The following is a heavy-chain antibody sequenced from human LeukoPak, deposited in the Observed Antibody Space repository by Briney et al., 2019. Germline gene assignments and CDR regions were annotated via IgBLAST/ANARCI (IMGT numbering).Heavy chain of an antibody. J-gene: IGHJ4*02. V-gene: IGHV1-2*02. CDR1: GYSFTDHY. Sequence: GASVKVSCKASGYSFTDHYLHWLRQAPVQGLEWMGWIHPNSGDTNYAQRFQGRVSLTRDTSISTAYMELSSLRSDDTAVYYCARDHNWGPDYWGQGTLVSVSS. CDR3: ARDHNWGPDY. CDR2: IHPNSGDT. D-gene: IGHD7-27*01.